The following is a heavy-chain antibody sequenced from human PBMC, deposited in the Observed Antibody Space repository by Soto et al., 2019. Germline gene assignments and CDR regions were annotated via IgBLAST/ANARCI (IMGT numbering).Heavy chain of an antibody. Sequence: GGSLRLSCAASGFTFSSYSMNWVRQAPGKGLEWVASISSSSSYIYYADSVKGRFTISRDKAKNSLFLQMSSLRAEDTALYYCARHQGPAAGNYGMDVWGRGTTVTVS. J-gene: IGHJ6*02. D-gene: IGHD6-13*01. CDR3: ARHQGPAAGNYGMDV. CDR1: GFTFSSYS. CDR2: ISSSSSYI. V-gene: IGHV3-21*01.